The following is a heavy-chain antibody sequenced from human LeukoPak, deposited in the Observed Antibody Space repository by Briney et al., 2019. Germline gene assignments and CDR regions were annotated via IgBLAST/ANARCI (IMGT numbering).Heavy chain of an antibody. Sequence: GASVKVSCKASGYTFTSYGISWVRQAPGQGLEWMGWISPYNGNTNYAQKLQGRVTMTTDTSTSTAYMELRSLRSDDTAVYYCARDRTKPGGSGTPTPPGNYWGQGTLVTVSS. J-gene: IGHJ4*02. D-gene: IGHD3-10*01. CDR2: ISPYNGNT. V-gene: IGHV1-18*01. CDR1: GYTFTSYG. CDR3: ARDRTKPGGSGTPTPPGNY.